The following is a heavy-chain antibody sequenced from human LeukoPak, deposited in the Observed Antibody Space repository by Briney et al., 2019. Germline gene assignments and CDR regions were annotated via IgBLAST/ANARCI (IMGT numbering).Heavy chain of an antibody. CDR3: ARDQLDH. Sequence: GGSLRLSCASSGLDVSSTYMSWIRQAPGKGLEWVPTAFVGGDTYYAASVKRRFTLSKDSSRNTMFLQMHGLRPEDTAVYYCARDQLDHWGQGTLVAVSP. D-gene: IGHD5-24*01. CDR1: GLDVSSTY. CDR2: AFVGGDT. J-gene: IGHJ4*02. V-gene: IGHV3-53*01.